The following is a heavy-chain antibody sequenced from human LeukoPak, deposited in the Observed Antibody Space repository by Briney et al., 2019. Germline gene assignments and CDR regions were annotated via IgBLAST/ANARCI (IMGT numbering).Heavy chain of an antibody. J-gene: IGHJ4*02. CDR2: INPSGGST. Sequence: ASVTVSCRASGYTFTSYYMHWVRQAPGQGLEWMGIINPSGGSTSYAQKFQGRVTMTRDTSTSTVYMELSSLRSEDTAVYYCARVQATVTSPFDYWGQGTLVTVSS. V-gene: IGHV1-46*01. CDR1: GYTFTSYY. CDR3: ARVQATVTSPFDY. D-gene: IGHD4-17*01.